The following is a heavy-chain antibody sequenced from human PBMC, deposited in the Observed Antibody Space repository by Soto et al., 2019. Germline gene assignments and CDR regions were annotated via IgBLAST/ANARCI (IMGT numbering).Heavy chain of an antibody. J-gene: IGHJ3*02. CDR3: ARAQVLAVHRGDAFDI. CDR2: INPNSGGI. CDR1: GYPFTGYY. D-gene: IGHD6-19*01. Sequence: DSVKGSFKASGYPFTGYYTHWVRQAPGQGLEWMGWINPNSGGINYAQKFQGRVTMTRDTSISTAYMELSRLRSDDTAVYYCARAQVLAVHRGDAFDIWGQGTMVTVSS. V-gene: IGHV1-2*02.